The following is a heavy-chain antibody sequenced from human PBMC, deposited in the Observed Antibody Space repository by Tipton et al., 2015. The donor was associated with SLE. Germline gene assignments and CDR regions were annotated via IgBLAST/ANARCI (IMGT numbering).Heavy chain of an antibody. CDR3: ASYDSSGPTGAFDI. D-gene: IGHD3-22*01. J-gene: IGHJ3*02. V-gene: IGHV1-69*01. CDR1: GGTFSSYA. CDR2: IIPIFGTA. Sequence: QLVQSGAEVKKPGSSVKVSCKASGGTFSSYAISWVRQAPGQGLEWMGGIIPIFGTANYAQKVQGRVTITADESTSTAYMELSSLRSEDTAVYYCASYDSSGPTGAFDIWGQGTMVPVSS.